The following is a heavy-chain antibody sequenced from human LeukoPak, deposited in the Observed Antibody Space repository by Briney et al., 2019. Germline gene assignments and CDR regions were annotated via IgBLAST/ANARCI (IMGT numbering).Heavy chain of an antibody. CDR1: GFTLSNYA. D-gene: IGHD3-10*01. CDR3: GKGGRLWFAFSFDY. V-gene: IGHV3-23*01. J-gene: IGHJ4*02. Sequence: GGSLRLSCAASGFTLSNYAMSWVRQAPGKGLEWVSAISVNGYNTYYADSVKGRFTISSESSKNTLYLQMHNLRAEDTAVYYCGKGGRLWFAFSFDYWGRGTLVTVPS. CDR2: ISVNGYNT.